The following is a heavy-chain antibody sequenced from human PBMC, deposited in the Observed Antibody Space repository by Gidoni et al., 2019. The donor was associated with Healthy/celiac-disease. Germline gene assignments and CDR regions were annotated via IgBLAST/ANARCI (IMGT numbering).Heavy chain of an antibody. Sequence: EVQLVESGGGLVKPGGSLRLSCAASGFPFSSHSMNWVRPAPGKGLEWVSSISSSSSYIYYADSVKGRFTISRDNAKNSLYLQMNSLRAEDTAVYYCARDRRIAVASYYYGMDVWGQGTTVTVSS. V-gene: IGHV3-21*01. D-gene: IGHD6-19*01. J-gene: IGHJ6*02. CDR3: ARDRRIAVASYYYGMDV. CDR1: GFPFSSHS. CDR2: ISSSSSYI.